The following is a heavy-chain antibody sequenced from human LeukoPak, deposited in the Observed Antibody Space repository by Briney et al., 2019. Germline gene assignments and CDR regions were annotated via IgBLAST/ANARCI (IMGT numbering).Heavy chain of an antibody. CDR2: INGGGNTT. CDR1: GFAFSTFA. V-gene: IGHV3-23*01. CDR3: TKELHVAVAVADYYYFYMDY. J-gene: IGHJ6*03. Sequence: PGGSLRLSCAASGFAFSTFAMGWVRQSPGKGLEWLSTINGGGNTTFYADSVKGRFTISRVNSKNTLYLHMDSLRPDDTAIYYCTKELHVAVAVADYYYFYMDYWGRGTAVTVSS. D-gene: IGHD6-19*01.